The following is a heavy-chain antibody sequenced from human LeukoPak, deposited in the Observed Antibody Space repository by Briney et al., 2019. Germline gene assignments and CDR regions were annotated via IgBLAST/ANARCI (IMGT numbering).Heavy chain of an antibody. CDR3: ARESRDGGFDY. Sequence: GASVKVSCKASGYTFTSYYMHWVRQAPGQGLEWMGIINPSGGSTSHAQKFQGRVTMTRDTSTSTVYMELSGLRSEDTAVYYCARESRDGGFDYWGQGTLVTVSS. J-gene: IGHJ4*02. V-gene: IGHV1-46*01. CDR2: INPSGGST. CDR1: GYTFTSYY. D-gene: IGHD3-16*01.